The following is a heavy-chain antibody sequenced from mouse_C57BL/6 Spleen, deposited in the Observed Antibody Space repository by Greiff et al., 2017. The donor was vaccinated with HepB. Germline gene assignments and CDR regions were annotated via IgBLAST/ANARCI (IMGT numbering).Heavy chain of an antibody. D-gene: IGHD3-1*01. CDR2: IWRGGST. CDR3: AKNQNFRRSPGLFSY. CDR1: GFSLTSYG. V-gene: IGHV2-5*01. Sequence: VQLQQSGPGLVQPSQSLSITCTVSGFSLTSYGVHWVRQSPGKGLEWLGVIWRGGSTDYNAAFMSRLSITKDNSKSQVFFKMNSLPAYGTAIFYFAKNQNFRRSPGLFSYLGPGTLVTVSA. J-gene: IGHJ3*01.